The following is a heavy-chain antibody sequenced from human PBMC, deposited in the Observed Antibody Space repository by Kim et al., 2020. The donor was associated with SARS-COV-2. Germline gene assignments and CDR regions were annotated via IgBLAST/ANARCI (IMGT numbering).Heavy chain of an antibody. D-gene: IGHD3-9*01. CDR3: AKALGDWDYYYYYGMDV. Sequence: GGSLRLSCAASGFTFSSYGMHWVRQAPGKGLEWVAVIWYDGSNKYYADSVKGRFTISRDNSKNTLYLQMNSLRAEDTAVYYCAKALGDWDYYYYYGMDVWGRGTTVTVSS. V-gene: IGHV3-33*06. J-gene: IGHJ6*02. CDR1: GFTFSSYG. CDR2: IWYDGSNK.